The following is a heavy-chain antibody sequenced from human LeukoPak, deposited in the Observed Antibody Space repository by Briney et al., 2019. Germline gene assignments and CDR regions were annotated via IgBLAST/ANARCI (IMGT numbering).Heavy chain of an antibody. CDR1: GFTFSSYA. CDR3: AKQLGYCSDGSCYFPY. Sequence: GGSLRLSCATSGFTFSSYAMHWVRQAPGKGLEWVSAISNNGGYTYYADSVQGRFTISRDNSKSTLCLQMNSLRAEDTAVYYCAKQLGYCSDGSCYFPYWGQGTLVTVSS. V-gene: IGHV3-23*01. CDR2: ISNNGGYT. J-gene: IGHJ4*02. D-gene: IGHD2-15*01.